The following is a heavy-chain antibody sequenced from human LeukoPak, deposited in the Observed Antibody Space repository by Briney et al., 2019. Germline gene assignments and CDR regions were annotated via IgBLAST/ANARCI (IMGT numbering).Heavy chain of an antibody. D-gene: IGHD6-6*01. J-gene: IGHJ4*02. CDR2: IYYSGST. CDR3: AREVGIAARPFDY. V-gene: IGHV4-61*01. CDR1: GGSFSSGSYY. Sequence: SETLSLTCTVSGGSFSSGSYYWSWIRQPPGKGLEWIGYIYYSGSTNYNPSLKSRVTISVDTSKNQFSLKLSSVTAADTAVYHCAREVGIAARPFDYWGQGTLVTVSS.